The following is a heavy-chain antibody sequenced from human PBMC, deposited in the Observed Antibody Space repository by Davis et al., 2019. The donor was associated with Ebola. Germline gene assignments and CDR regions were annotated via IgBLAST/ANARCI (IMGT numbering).Heavy chain of an antibody. CDR2: IYSGGST. V-gene: IGHV3-66*01. D-gene: IGHD6-19*01. J-gene: IGHJ4*02. CDR3: ARALSSGWYRGFDY. CDR1: GFTVSSNY. Sequence: GGSLRLSCAASGFTVSSNYMSWVRQAPGKGLEWVSVIYSGGSTYYADSVKGRFTISRDNSKNTLYLQMNSRRAEDTAVYYCARALSSGWYRGFDYWGQGTLVTVSS.